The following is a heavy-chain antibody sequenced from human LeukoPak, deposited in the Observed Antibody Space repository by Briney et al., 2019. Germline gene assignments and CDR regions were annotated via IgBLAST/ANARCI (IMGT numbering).Heavy chain of an antibody. CDR1: GDSITSYY. CDR3: ARDPVGGSTIFDY. V-gene: IGHV4-59*01. Sequence: PSETLSLTCTVSGDSITSYYWSWVRQPPGKGLEWIGYIYYSGSTKYNPSLKSRVSISVDTSKNQFSLKLNSVTAADTAVYYCARDPVGGSTIFDYWGQGTLVTVSS. D-gene: IGHD1-26*01. CDR2: IYYSGST. J-gene: IGHJ4*02.